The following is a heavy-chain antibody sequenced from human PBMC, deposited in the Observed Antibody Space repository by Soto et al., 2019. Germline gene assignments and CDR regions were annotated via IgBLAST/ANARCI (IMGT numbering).Heavy chain of an antibody. V-gene: IGHV3-33*01. CDR2: IWYDGSNK. D-gene: IGHD2-15*01. Sequence: GGSLRLSCAASGFTFSSYGMHWVRQAPGKGLEWVAVIWYDGSNKYYADSVKGRFTISRDNSKNTLYLQMNSLRAEDTAVYYCARAPVVAASTSDFDYWGQGTLVTVSS. J-gene: IGHJ4*02. CDR3: ARAPVVAASTSDFDY. CDR1: GFTFSSYG.